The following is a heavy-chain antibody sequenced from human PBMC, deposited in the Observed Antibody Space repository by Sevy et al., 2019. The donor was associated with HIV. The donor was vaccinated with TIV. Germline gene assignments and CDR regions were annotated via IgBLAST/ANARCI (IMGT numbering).Heavy chain of an antibody. Sequence: GGSLRLSCAASGFTFSSYAMSWVRQAPGKGLEWVSVISGSGGSTYYADSVKGRFTISRDNSKNRLYLQMNSLRAEDTAVYYCAKDRRYGDIGLFDYWGQGTLVTVSS. CDR3: AKDRRYGDIGLFDY. CDR1: GFTFSSYA. CDR2: ISGSGGST. V-gene: IGHV3-23*01. J-gene: IGHJ4*02. D-gene: IGHD4-17*01.